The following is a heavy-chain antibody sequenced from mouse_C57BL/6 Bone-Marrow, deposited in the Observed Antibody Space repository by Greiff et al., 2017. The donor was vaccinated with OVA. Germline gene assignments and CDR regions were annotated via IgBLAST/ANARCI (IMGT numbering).Heavy chain of an antibody. V-gene: IGHV1-64*01. D-gene: IGHD1-1*01. J-gene: IGHJ1*03. Sequence: QVQLQQPGAELVKPGASVKLSCKASGYTFTSYWMHWVKQRPGQGLEWIGMIHPNSGSTNYNEKFKSKATLTVDKSSSTAYMQLSSLTSEDSAVXYCARMFYYYGSPYWYFDVWGTGTTVTVSS. CDR2: IHPNSGST. CDR3: ARMFYYYGSPYWYFDV. CDR1: GYTFTSYW.